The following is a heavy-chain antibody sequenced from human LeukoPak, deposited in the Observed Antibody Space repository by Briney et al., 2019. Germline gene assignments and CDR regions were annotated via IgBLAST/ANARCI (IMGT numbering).Heavy chain of an antibody. CDR1: GGSFSGYY. Sequence: PSETLSLTCAVYGGSFSGYYWSWIRQPPGKGLEWVGEINHSGSTNYNPSLKSRVTISVDTSKNQFSLKLSSVTAADTAVYYCARGHILGATWVPLVYWGQGTLVTVSS. V-gene: IGHV4-34*01. CDR3: ARGHILGATWVPLVY. D-gene: IGHD1-26*01. J-gene: IGHJ4*02. CDR2: INHSGST.